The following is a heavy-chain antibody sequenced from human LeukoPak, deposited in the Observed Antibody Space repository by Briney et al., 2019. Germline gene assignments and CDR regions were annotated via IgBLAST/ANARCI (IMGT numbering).Heavy chain of an antibody. CDR1: GYILTTYG. CDR2: FSPKNGNT. V-gene: IGHV1-18*01. Sequence: ASVKVSCKASGYILTTYGISWVRQVPGQGLEWMGWFSPKNGNTNYGQKFQGRVTMTAETSTSTAYMELRSLRSDDTAVYYCARDGEEMVRLSAYYYFGMDVWGQGTLVTVSS. J-gene: IGHJ6*02. D-gene: IGHD5-24*01. CDR3: ARDGEEMVRLSAYYYFGMDV.